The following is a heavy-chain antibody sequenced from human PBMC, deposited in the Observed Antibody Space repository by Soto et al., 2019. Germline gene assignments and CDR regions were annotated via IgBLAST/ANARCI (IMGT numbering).Heavy chain of an antibody. CDR2: INHSGST. CDR3: ARGLDSYGYDY. Sequence: SETLSLTCAAYGGSFSGYYWSWIRQPPGKGLEWIGEINHSGSTNCNPSLKSRVTISVDTSKNQFSLTMSSVPAADTAVYYCARGLDSYGYDYWGQGPLVTVSS. CDR1: GGSFSGYY. D-gene: IGHD5-18*01. J-gene: IGHJ4*02. V-gene: IGHV4-34*01.